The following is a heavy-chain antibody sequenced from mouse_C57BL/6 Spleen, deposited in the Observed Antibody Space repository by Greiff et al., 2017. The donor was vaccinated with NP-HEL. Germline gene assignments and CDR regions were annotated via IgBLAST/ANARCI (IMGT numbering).Heavy chain of an antibody. D-gene: IGHD2-4*01. CDR3: ARSRDYGGAWFAY. V-gene: IGHV1-55*01. J-gene: IGHJ3*01. CDR2: IYPGSGST. CDR1: GYTFTSYW. Sequence: QVQLQQPGAELVKPGASVKMSCKASGYTFTSYWITWVKQRPGQGLEWIGDIYPGSGSTNYNEKFKSKATLTVDTSSSTAYMQLSSLTSEDSAVYYWARSRDYGGAWFAYWGQGTLVTVSA.